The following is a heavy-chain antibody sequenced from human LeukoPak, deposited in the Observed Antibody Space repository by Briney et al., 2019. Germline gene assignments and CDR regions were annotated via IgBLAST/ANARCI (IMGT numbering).Heavy chain of an antibody. V-gene: IGHV1-2*06. CDR3: AVSRDYGDYYFDS. CDR1: GYIFTRYY. D-gene: IGHD4-17*01. CDR2: INPNTGYT. J-gene: IGHJ4*02. Sequence: ASVKVSCKASGYIFTRYYLHWVRQALRQGLEWMGRINPNTGYTDYSYNFQGRVALTRDTSINTAYMEVTRLTSDDAAVYLCAVSRDYGDYYFDSWGLGTLVTVSS.